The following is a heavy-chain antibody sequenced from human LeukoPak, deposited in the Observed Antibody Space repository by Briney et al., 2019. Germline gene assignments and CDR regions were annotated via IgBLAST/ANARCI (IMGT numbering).Heavy chain of an antibody. J-gene: IGHJ4*02. CDR3: AKSVSSSWYYFDY. Sequence: PGGSLRPSCAASGFTFSSYGMHWVRQAPGKGLEWVAVISYDGSNKYYADSVKGRFTISRDNSKNTLYLQMNSLRAEDTAVYYCAKSVSSSWYYFDYWGQGTLVTVSS. CDR2: ISYDGSNK. CDR1: GFTFSSYG. V-gene: IGHV3-30*18. D-gene: IGHD6-13*01.